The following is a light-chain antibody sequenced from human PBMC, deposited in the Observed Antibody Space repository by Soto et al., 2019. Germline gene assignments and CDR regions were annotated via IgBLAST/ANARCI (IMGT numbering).Light chain of an antibody. V-gene: IGKV3-20*01. Sequence: VLTQSPGTLSVSPGERVTVTCGASQSVTGNYLAWYQQKPGQAPRLLIYGASYRATGIPDRFSGSGSGTDFSLTISRLEPEDFAVYCCQQYGSTPPTFGQGTKVEMK. CDR1: QSVTGNY. CDR2: GAS. J-gene: IGKJ1*01. CDR3: QQYGSTPPT.